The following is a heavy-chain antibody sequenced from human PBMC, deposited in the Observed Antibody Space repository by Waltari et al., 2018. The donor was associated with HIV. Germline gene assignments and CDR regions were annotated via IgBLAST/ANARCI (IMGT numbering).Heavy chain of an antibody. Sequence: EVQLVESGGGLVKPGESLRLPCVASGFTLTNAWTSWVRQAPGKGLEWVGRIKSEDDGGTTDYAAPVKGRFTISRDDSKNALYLQMNSLKTEDTALYYCTSTGGGITDYWGQGTLVTVSS. CDR1: GFTLTNAW. J-gene: IGHJ4*02. D-gene: IGHD2-15*01. CDR2: IKSEDDGGTT. CDR3: TSTGGGITDY. V-gene: IGHV3-15*01.